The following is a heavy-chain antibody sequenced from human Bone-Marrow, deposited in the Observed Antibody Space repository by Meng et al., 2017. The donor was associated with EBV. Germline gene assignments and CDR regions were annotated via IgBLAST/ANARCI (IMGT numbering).Heavy chain of an antibody. J-gene: IGHJ4*02. D-gene: IGHD6-19*01. V-gene: IGHV1-2*06. CDR3: AKSGWNPS. CDR1: GYSFPAYY. Sequence: RSAAEGTRPGASVEDSCQACGYSFPAYYIHWVRQAPGQELDWMGHIVANKDATKYAQQFQGSVTMTWDTSTSTAYMELNRLRSTDTAIYYCAKSGWNPSWGQGTLVTVSS. CDR2: IVANKDAT.